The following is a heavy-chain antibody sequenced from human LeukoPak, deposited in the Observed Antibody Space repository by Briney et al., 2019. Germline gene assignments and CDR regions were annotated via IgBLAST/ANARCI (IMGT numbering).Heavy chain of an antibody. V-gene: IGHV3-7*05. J-gene: IGHJ6*02. Sequence: GGSLRLSCAASGFTFRSYWMSWVRQAPGKGLEWVAILNQDGSEKYYVDSVKGRFTISRDNAENSLYLQMNSLRAEDTAIYDCARRRGDVWGQGTTVTVSS. CDR2: LNQDGSEK. CDR3: ARRRGDV. CDR1: GFTFRSYW.